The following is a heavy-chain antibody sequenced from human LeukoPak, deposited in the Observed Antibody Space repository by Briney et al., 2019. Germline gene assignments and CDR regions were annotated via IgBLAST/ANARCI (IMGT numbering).Heavy chain of an antibody. J-gene: IGHJ4*02. Sequence: GGSLPLSCAASGLTLRTYLMSWVRQAPGKGLEWVGEIKEDGSDKEYPDPEKGRFTFSRDNDDNSLFVDMDSLRAEHTAVYYCVTEAGVHWGQGTLVTVSS. CDR2: IKEDGSDK. CDR3: VTEAGVH. V-gene: IGHV3-7*01. CDR1: GLTLRTYL.